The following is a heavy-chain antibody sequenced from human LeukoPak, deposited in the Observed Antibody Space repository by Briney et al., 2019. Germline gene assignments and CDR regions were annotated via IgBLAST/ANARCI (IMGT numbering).Heavy chain of an antibody. CDR2: ISAYNGDT. J-gene: IGHJ6*02. Sequence: GASVKVSCKASGYTFTTYGVSWVRQARGQGLEWMGWISAYNGDTNYVQSLQGRVTMTTDTSTTTAYMELRSLTSDDTAVYYCVRDGYSSAWYGDYYSGMTSGAKGPRSPSP. CDR1: GYTFTTYG. CDR3: VRDGYSSAWYGDYYSGMTS. D-gene: IGHD6-19*01. V-gene: IGHV1-18*01.